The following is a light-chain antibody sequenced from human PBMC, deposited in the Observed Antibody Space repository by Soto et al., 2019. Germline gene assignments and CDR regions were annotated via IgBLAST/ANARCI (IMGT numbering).Light chain of an antibody. V-gene: IGLV1-40*01. CDR1: SSNIGAGYD. J-gene: IGLJ1*01. Sequence: QSVLTQPPSVSGAPGQRVTISCTGSSSNIGAGYDVHWYQQLPGTAPKLLIYGNSNRPSGVPDRFSGSKAGTSASLAITGLQAEDEADYYSQSYDSSLSGYVFRTGTKVTVL. CDR3: QSYDSSLSGYV. CDR2: GNS.